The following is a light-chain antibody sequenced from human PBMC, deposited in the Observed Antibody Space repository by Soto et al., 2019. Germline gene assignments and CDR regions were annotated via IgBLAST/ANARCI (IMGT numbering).Light chain of an antibody. CDR3: SSFSVVSPL. J-gene: IGLJ1*01. CDR1: SSDIGGYNY. CDR2: DVS. V-gene: IGLV2-14*01. Sequence: QSVLTQPASMSGSPGQSVTISCAGTSSDIGGYNYVSWYQHHPGTAPKLIIYDVSSRPSGVSHRFSASKSGNTASLTISGLQPEDEADYYCSSFSVVSPLFGTGTKVTVL.